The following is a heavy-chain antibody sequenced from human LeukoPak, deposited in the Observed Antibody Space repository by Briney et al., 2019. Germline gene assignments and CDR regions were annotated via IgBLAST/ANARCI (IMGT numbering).Heavy chain of an antibody. CDR1: GGSISSYY. CDR3: ARTGYCSSTSCYTASRPYYYYYMDV. CDR2: IHYSGST. Sequence: PSQTLSLTCTVSGGSISSYYWSWIRQPPGKGLEWIGYIHYSGSTNYNPSLKSRVTISVDTSKNQFSLKLSSVTAADTAVYYCARTGYCSSTSCYTASRPYYYYYMDVWGKGTTVTVSS. V-gene: IGHV4-59*01. J-gene: IGHJ6*03. D-gene: IGHD2-2*02.